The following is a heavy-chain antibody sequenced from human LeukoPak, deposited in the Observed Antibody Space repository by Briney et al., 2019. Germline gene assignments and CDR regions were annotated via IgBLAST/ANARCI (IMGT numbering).Heavy chain of an antibody. Sequence: GGSLRLSCTASGFTFNNFVMSWVRKAPGKGLEWVSAISGGGDPTYYADSVKGRFTISRDNSKNTLYLQMNSLRAEDTAVYYCAKDPRGGYSGSRYFDYWGQGTLVTVSS. J-gene: IGHJ4*02. D-gene: IGHD1-26*01. CDR2: ISGGGDPT. CDR1: GFTFNNFV. V-gene: IGHV3-23*01. CDR3: AKDPRGGYSGSRYFDY.